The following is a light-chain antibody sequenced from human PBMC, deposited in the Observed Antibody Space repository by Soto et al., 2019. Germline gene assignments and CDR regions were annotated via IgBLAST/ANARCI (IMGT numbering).Light chain of an antibody. CDR1: QRISTK. CDR2: DAS. J-gene: IGKJ1*01. V-gene: IGKV3-15*01. CDR3: QHYNDWHWT. Sequence: EIVMTQSPATLSVSPGERVTISCRASQRISTKLAWYQQKPGQAPRLLIYDASTRATDIPARFSGSGSGTDFTLIINNLQPDDFAVYYCQHYNDWHWTFGQGTKLEIK.